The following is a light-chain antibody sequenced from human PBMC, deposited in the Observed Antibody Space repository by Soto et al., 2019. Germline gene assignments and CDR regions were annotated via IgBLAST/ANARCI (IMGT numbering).Light chain of an antibody. CDR3: SSYTSSSTLGV. J-gene: IGLJ2*01. CDR2: DVS. V-gene: IGLV2-14*01. CDR1: SSDVGGYHY. Sequence: QSALTQPASVSGSPGQSITISCTGTSSDVGGYHYVSWYQQHPGKAPKLMIYDVSNRPSGVSNRFSGSKSGNTASLTISGLQAEDEADYYCSSYTSSSTLGVFGGRTKLTVL.